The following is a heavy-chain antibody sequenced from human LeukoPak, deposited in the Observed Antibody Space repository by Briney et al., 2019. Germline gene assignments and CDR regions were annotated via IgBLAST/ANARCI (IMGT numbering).Heavy chain of an antibody. D-gene: IGHD6-19*01. CDR1: GYTFTGYY. V-gene: IGHV1-2*02. J-gene: IGHJ4*02. CDR2: INPRSGGT. Sequence: ASVKVSCKASGYTFTGYYIHWVRQAPGQGLEWMGWINPRSGGTNYAQKFQGRVTMTRDTSISTAYMELSRLRSDDTAVYYCARDGLNGAVAGFDYWGQGTLVTVSS. CDR3: ARDGLNGAVAGFDY.